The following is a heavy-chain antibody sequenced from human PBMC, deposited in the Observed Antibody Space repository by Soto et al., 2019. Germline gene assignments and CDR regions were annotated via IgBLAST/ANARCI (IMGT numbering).Heavy chain of an antibody. V-gene: IGHV1-69*06. CDR3: ARDRTDSGYYTNWLDP. CDR1: GGTFGSDA. D-gene: IGHD3-22*01. Sequence: QVHVMQSGAEVKKPGSSVKVSCKASGGTFGSDAITWVRQAPGQGLEWVGRIIPIFGTTNYAQNLQGRVTISADKSTLTSHIELHSLTSDDTALYYCARDRTDSGYYTNWLDPWGQGTQVTVSS. CDR2: IIPIFGTT. J-gene: IGHJ5*02.